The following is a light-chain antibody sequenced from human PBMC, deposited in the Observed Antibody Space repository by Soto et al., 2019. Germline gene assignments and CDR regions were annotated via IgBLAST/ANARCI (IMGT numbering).Light chain of an antibody. CDR1: QSFSTW. CDR2: DVS. Sequence: DIQMTQSPSTLSASVGDRVTITCRASQSFSTWLAWYQQKPGRAPNLLIYDVSSLESGVPSRFSGSGSGTEFTLTISSLQPEDFATYYCQQYYRYPLTFGGGTTVEIK. J-gene: IGKJ4*01. CDR3: QQYYRYPLT. V-gene: IGKV1-5*01.